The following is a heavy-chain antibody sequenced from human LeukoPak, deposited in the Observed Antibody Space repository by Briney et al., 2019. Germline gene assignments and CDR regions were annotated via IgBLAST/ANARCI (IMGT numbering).Heavy chain of an antibody. J-gene: IGHJ1*01. CDR2: IKSKTDGGTT. CDR3: TTGDLLLSPPAEYFQH. D-gene: IGHD3-10*01. V-gene: IGHV3-15*01. Sequence: PGGSLRLSCAASGFTFSNAWMSWVRQAPGKGLEWVGRIKSKTDGGTTDYAAPVKGRFTISRDDSKNTLYLQMNSLKTEDTAVYYCTTGDLLLSPPAEYFQHWGQGTLVTVSS. CDR1: GFTFSNAW.